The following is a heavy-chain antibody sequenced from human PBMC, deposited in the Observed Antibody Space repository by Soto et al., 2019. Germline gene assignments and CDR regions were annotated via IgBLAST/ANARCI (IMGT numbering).Heavy chain of an antibody. CDR3: TKEGEARRLDL. V-gene: IGHV3-72*01. J-gene: IGHJ5*02. Sequence: EVQLVESGGTLVQSGGSLRLSCVASGFSFSDHYMDWVRQAPGKGLEWVGRSKANHQNFATEYAASVKGRLTISRDVSQNVVHLQMDSLQPEDTAVYFCTKEGEARRLDLWGQGTLVTVSS. D-gene: IGHD1-26*01. CDR1: GFSFSDHY. CDR2: SKANHQNFAT.